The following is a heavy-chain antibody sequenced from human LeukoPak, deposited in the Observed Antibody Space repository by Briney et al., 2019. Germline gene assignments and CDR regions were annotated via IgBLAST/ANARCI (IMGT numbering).Heavy chain of an antibody. Sequence: SQTLSLTCTVSGGSISSGDYYWSWIRQPPGKGLEWIGYIYYSGSTYYNPSLKSRVTISVDTSKNQFSLKLSSVTAADTAVYYCARQSGYYGEVDYWGQGTLVTVSS. CDR1: GGSISSGDYY. CDR3: ARQSGYYGEVDY. J-gene: IGHJ4*02. CDR2: IYYSGST. V-gene: IGHV4-30-4*08. D-gene: IGHD3-22*01.